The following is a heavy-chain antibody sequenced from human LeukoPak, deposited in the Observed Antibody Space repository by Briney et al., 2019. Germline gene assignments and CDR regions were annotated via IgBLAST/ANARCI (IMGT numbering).Heavy chain of an antibody. Sequence: ASVKVSCKAPGYTFTSYGISWVRQAPGQGLEWMGWISAYNGNTNYAQKLQGRVTMTTDTSTSTAYMELRSLRSDDTAVYYCARDKGLAYCGGDCPGDFDYWGQGTLVTVSS. D-gene: IGHD2-21*01. CDR2: ISAYNGNT. CDR1: GYTFTSYG. CDR3: ARDKGLAYCGGDCPGDFDY. J-gene: IGHJ4*02. V-gene: IGHV1-18*01.